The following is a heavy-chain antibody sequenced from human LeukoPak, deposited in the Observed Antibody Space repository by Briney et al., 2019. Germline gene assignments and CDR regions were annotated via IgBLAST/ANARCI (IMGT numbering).Heavy chain of an antibody. CDR3: ARDGSRHCSGGTCSHFAY. Sequence: GGSLRLSCAASGFTFDDYTMHWVRQVSGKGLEWVSLISWDGDSTYYADSVKGRFTISRDNAKKSLFLQMNSLRVEDTAVYYCARDGSRHCSGGTCSHFAYWGQGTLVTVSS. V-gene: IGHV3-43*01. D-gene: IGHD2-15*01. J-gene: IGHJ4*02. CDR2: ISWDGDST. CDR1: GFTFDDYT.